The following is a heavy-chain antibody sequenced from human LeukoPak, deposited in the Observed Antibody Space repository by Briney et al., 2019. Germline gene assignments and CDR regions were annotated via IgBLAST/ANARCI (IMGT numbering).Heavy chain of an antibody. CDR2: MNPKSGVT. V-gene: IGHV1-8*01. CDR1: GYTFINYD. Sequence: GASVKVSCKASGYTFINYDINWVRQATGHGLEWMGWMNPKSGVTGFAQKFQGRVTLTTNTSISTAYMELRSLRSDDTAVYYCARDGRLQLWLQASHYNFFDPWGQGTLVTVSS. CDR3: ARDGRLQLWLQASHYNFFDP. J-gene: IGHJ5*02. D-gene: IGHD5-18*01.